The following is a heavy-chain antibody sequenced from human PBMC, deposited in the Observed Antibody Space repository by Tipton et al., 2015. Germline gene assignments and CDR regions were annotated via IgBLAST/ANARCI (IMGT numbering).Heavy chain of an antibody. D-gene: IGHD2-2*01. J-gene: IGHJ6*02. CDR1: GGSFSGYC. Sequence: TLSLTCAVYGGSFSGYCWNWIRQPPGKGLEWIGEINHSGSTNYNPSLKSRVTISVDTSKNQFSLKLSSVTAADTAVYYCARLLGYCSSTSCHLRGMDVWGQGTTVTVSS. V-gene: IGHV4-34*01. CDR2: INHSGST. CDR3: ARLLGYCSSTSCHLRGMDV.